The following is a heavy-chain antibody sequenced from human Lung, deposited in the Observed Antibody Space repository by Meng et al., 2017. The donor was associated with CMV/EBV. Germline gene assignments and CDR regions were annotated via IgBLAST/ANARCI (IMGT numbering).Heavy chain of an antibody. D-gene: IGHD6-19*01. CDR1: GYSFSGFY. V-gene: IGHV1-2*06. CDR3: AKSSDNGWSS. CDR2: VNPISDDT. Sequence: VQLVQSGAGVKRPGASGKISCLASGYSFSGFYLNWARQAPGHGLEWLGRVNPISDDTHLAQKFEGRITVTRGATINTAFMELTRLRPDDTAVYYCAKSSDNGWSSWGPGTLVTVSS. J-gene: IGHJ4*01.